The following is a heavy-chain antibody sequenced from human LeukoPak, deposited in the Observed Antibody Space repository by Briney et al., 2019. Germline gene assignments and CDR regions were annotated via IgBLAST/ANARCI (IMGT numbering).Heavy chain of an antibody. J-gene: IGHJ4*02. D-gene: IGHD3-10*01. Sequence: GGSLRLSCAASGFTFSSYWMHWVRQAPGKGLVWVSRINSDGSSTSYADSVKGRFTISRGNAKNTLYLQMNSLRAEDTAVYYCASTDYGSGSYSYWGQGTLVTVSS. CDR3: ASTDYGSGSYSY. V-gene: IGHV3-74*01. CDR2: INSDGSST. CDR1: GFTFSSYW.